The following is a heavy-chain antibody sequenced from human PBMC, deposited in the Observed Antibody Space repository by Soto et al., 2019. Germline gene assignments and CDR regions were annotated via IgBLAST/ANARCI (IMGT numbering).Heavy chain of an antibody. CDR3: ERIISRGNFDP. D-gene: IGHD3-10*01. Sequence: GGSLRLSCEASGFTFSHHWMIWVRQAPGKGLEWVASVNQDGNEKYHVDSVVGRFTFSRDNAKNSLFLQMNSLTVEDTAVYYCERIISRGNFDPWGQGTQVTVSS. J-gene: IGHJ5*02. CDR1: GFTFSHHW. V-gene: IGHV3-7*01. CDR2: VNQDGNEK.